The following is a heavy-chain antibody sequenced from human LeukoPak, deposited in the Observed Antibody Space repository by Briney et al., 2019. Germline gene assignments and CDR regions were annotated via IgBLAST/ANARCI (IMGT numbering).Heavy chain of an antibody. V-gene: IGHV3-23*01. CDR2: ISGSGGST. CDR3: AKGPGLIVVVVAAADAFDI. J-gene: IGHJ3*02. CDR1: GFTFSSYA. D-gene: IGHD2-15*01. Sequence: PGGSLRLSCAASGFTFSSYAMSWVRQAPGKGLEWVSAISGSGGSTYYADSVKGRFTISRGNSKNTLYLQMNSLRAEDTAVYYCAKGPGLIVVVVAAADAFDIWGQGTMVTVSS.